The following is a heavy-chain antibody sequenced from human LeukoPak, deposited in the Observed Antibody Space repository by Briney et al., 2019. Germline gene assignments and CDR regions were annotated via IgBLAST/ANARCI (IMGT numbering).Heavy chain of an antibody. D-gene: IGHD6-13*01. CDR3: ARGGGSSSWYGWFDP. Sequence: ASVKVSFKASGYTFTIYAMHWVRQAPGQRLEWMGWINAGNGNTKYSQKFQGRVTITRDTSASTAYMELSSLRSEDTAVYYCARGGGSSSWYGWFDPWGQGTLVTVSS. CDR2: INAGNGNT. CDR1: GYTFTIYA. J-gene: IGHJ5*02. V-gene: IGHV1-3*01.